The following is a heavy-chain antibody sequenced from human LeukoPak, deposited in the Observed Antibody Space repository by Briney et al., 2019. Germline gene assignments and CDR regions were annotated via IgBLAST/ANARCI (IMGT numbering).Heavy chain of an antibody. CDR1: GYSISSGYY. V-gene: IGHV4-38-2*02. Sequence: PSETLSLTCTVSGYSISSGYYWGWIRQPPGKGLEWIGSIYHSGSTYYNPSLKSRVTISVDTSKNQFSLKLSSVTAADTAVYYCARVFRCSSTSCYYMDVWGKGTTVTISS. D-gene: IGHD2-2*01. CDR3: ARVFRCSSTSCYYMDV. CDR2: IYHSGST. J-gene: IGHJ6*03.